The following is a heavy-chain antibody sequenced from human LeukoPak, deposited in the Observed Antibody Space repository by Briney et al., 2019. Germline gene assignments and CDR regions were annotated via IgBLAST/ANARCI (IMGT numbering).Heavy chain of an antibody. CDR1: GHTFTSYY. D-gene: IGHD2-15*01. CDR2: INPSGGST. J-gene: IGHJ4*02. CDR3: ARDSFDVVVVAAPLRI. Sequence: ASVKVSCKASGHTFTSYYMHWVRQAPGQGLEWMGIINPSGGSTSYAQKFQGRVTMTRDMSTSTVYMELSSLRSEDTAVYYCARDSFDVVVVAAPLRIWGQGTLVTVSS. V-gene: IGHV1-46*01.